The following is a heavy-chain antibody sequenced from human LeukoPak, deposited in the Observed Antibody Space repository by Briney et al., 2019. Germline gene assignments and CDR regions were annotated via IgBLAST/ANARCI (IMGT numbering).Heavy chain of an antibody. CDR2: INSDGSST. V-gene: IGHV3-74*01. CDR3: AKDRRWLRFDY. Sequence: RAGGSLRLSCAASGFTFSSYWMHWVRQAPGKGLVWVSRINSDGSSTSYADSVKGRFTISRDNSKNTLYLQMNSLRAEDTAVYYCAKDRRWLRFDYWGQGILVTVSS. CDR1: GFTFSSYW. J-gene: IGHJ4*02. D-gene: IGHD5-24*01.